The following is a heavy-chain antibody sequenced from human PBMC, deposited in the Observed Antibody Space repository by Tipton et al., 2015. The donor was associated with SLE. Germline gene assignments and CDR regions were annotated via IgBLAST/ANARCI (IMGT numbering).Heavy chain of an antibody. D-gene: IGHD3-16*01. J-gene: IGHJ3*02. V-gene: IGHV3-30*04. CDR3: AREDPLWDAFDI. Sequence: SLRLSCAASGFTFSSYAMHWVRQAPGKGLEWVAVISYDGSNKYYADSVKGRFTISRDNSKNTPYLQMNSLRAEDTAVYYCAREDPLWDAFDIWGQGTMVTVSS. CDR1: GFTFSSYA. CDR2: ISYDGSNK.